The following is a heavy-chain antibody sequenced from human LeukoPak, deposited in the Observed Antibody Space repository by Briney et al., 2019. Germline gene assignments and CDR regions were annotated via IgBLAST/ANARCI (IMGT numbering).Heavy chain of an antibody. CDR3: ARDRIQLWSHDY. J-gene: IGHJ4*02. CDR2: IKPDGSDK. CDR1: GFTFSGYW. D-gene: IGHD5-18*01. V-gene: IGHV3-7*04. Sequence: GGSLRLSCAASGFTFSGYWMSWVRRAPGKGLEWVANIKPDGSDKYYVDSVKGRFTISRENAKNSLYLHMNSLRAEDTAVYYCARDRIQLWSHDYWGQGTLVTVSS.